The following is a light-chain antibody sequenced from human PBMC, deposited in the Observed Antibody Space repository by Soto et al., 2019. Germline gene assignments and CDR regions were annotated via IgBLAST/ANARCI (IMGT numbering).Light chain of an antibody. J-gene: IGKJ4*01. CDR1: QSVGGD. Sequence: VMTQSPATLSVSPGERATLSCRASQSVGGDLAWYQQKPGQAPRLLIYGASSRAPGIPDRFSGSGSGTDFTLTISRLEPEDFAVYYCQQYGSSPLTFGGGTKVEIK. V-gene: IGKV3-20*01. CDR3: QQYGSSPLT. CDR2: GAS.